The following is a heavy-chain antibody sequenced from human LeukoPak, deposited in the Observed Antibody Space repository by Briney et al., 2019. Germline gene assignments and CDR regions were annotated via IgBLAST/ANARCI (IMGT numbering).Heavy chain of an antibody. J-gene: IGHJ4*02. CDR3: ARHVSTAAPAAAAGGFDF. CDR1: GGSFSGYY. V-gene: IGHV4-34*01. D-gene: IGHD6-13*01. Sequence: SETLSLTCAVYGGSFSGYYWSWIRQPPGKGLEWIGEINHSGSTNYNPSLKSRVTMSIDTSKNQFSLRLSSVTAADTAVYYCARHVSTAAPAAAAGGFDFWGQGTLVTVSS. CDR2: INHSGST.